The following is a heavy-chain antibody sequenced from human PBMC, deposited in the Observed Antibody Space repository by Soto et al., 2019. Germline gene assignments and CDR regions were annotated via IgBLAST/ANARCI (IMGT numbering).Heavy chain of an antibody. CDR2: AYYRSKWFD. D-gene: IGHD2-15*01. V-gene: IGHV6-1*01. CDR3: ARVRYWRGGSCYYGMDV. Sequence: SPAPSLTPAISGGSVSCDSSAWEWIRQSPSRGPEWLGRAYYRSKWFDDYAVSVKSRITITPDTSKNQLSLQLNSLTPEDTAVYYCARVRYWRGGSCYYGMDVGGQGTTVTVSS. J-gene: IGHJ6*02. CDR1: GGSVSCDSSA.